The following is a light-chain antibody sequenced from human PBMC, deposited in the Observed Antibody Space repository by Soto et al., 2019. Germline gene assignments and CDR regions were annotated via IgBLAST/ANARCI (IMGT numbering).Light chain of an antibody. CDR1: QDISNY. V-gene: IGKV1-33*01. Sequence: DIQMTQSPSSLSASVGDRVTITCRASQDISNYLNWYQQRPGKAPKLLIYDASNLERRVPSRFSGTRSGTHFTFAITSLQPEDVATYYCQQSDSLPITFGQGTGLEI. CDR2: DAS. CDR3: QQSDSLPIT. J-gene: IGKJ5*01.